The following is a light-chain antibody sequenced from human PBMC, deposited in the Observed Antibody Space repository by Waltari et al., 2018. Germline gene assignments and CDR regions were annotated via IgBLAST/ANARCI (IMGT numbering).Light chain of an antibody. CDR3: ATWDDSLNGWV. CDR1: STTITND. J-gene: IGLJ3*02. V-gene: IGLV1-47*01. CDR2: KDY. Sequence: QSVLTQPPSASGAPGQEVSIACSGGSTTITNDVFWYQQFPGPAPKLIVYKDYERPSGVPDRFSASKSGTSASLAISGLRSDDEADYYCATWDDSLNGWVFGGGTKLTVL.